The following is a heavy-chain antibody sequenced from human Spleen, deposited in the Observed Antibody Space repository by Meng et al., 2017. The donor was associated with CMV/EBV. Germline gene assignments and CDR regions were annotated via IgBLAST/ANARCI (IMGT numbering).Heavy chain of an antibody. CDR2: ISSSSSYI. V-gene: IGHV3-21*01. J-gene: IGHJ4*02. Sequence: GGSLRLSCAASGFTFSSYSMNWVRQAPGKGLEWVSSISSSSSYIYYADSVKGRFTISRDNAKNSLYLQMNSLRAEATAVYYCARNRLIYYDSSGIPTYFDYWGQGTLVTVSS. D-gene: IGHD3-22*01. CDR3: ARNRLIYYDSSGIPTYFDY. CDR1: GFTFSSYS.